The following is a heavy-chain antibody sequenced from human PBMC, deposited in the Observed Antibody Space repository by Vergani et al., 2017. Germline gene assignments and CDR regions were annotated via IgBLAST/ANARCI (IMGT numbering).Heavy chain of an antibody. D-gene: IGHD6-25*01. CDR3: ASGGLNWYFDL. CDR1: GFTFSSYW. CDR2: INSDGSST. Sequence: EVQLVESGGGLVQPGGSLRLSCAASGFTFSSYWMHWVRQAPGKGLVWVSRINSDGSSTSYADSVKGRFTISRDNSKNSLYLQMNSLRAEDTAVYYCASGGLNWYFDLWGRGTLVTVSS. V-gene: IGHV3-74*01. J-gene: IGHJ2*01.